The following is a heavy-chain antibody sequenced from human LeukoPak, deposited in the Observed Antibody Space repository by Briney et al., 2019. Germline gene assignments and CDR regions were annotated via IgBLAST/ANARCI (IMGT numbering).Heavy chain of an antibody. CDR3: ARDYYDSSGYYYSAY. Sequence: GGSLRLSCAASGFTFSSYNMNWVRQAPGKGLEWVSYITSSGTTIYYADSVKGRFTISRDNAKNSLSLQMNSLGAEDTAVYYCARDYYDSSGYYYSAYWGQGTLVTVSS. J-gene: IGHJ4*02. CDR1: GFTFSSYN. D-gene: IGHD3-22*01. V-gene: IGHV3-48*01. CDR2: ITSSGTTI.